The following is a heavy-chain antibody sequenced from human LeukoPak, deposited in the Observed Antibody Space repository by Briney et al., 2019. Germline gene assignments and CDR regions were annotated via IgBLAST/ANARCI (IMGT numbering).Heavy chain of an antibody. CDR2: ISTSGDFT. J-gene: IGHJ3*02. CDR3: ARIEWERLGRAFDI. V-gene: IGHV3-23*01. CDR1: GFTFSSYA. D-gene: IGHD1-26*01. Sequence: GGSLRLSCAPSGFTFSSYAMNWVRQPQGKGLECVSFISTSGDFTYYAASVKGRFTVSRDNSKNTLFLQMNSLRAEDMAVYYCARIEWERLGRAFDIWGQGTMVTVSS.